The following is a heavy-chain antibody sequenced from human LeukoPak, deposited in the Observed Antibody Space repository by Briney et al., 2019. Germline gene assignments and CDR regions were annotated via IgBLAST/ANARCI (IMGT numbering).Heavy chain of an antibody. Sequence: SQTLSLTCTVSGGSISSGGYYWSWIRQPPGKGLEWIGYIYYSGSTYYNPSLKSRVTISVDTSKNQFSLKLSSVTAADTAVYYCARSIANWYSSSSFGYWGQGTLVTVSS. D-gene: IGHD6-13*01. V-gene: IGHV4-30-2*01. CDR3: ARSIANWYSSSSFGY. CDR2: IYYSGST. CDR1: GGSISSGGYY. J-gene: IGHJ4*02.